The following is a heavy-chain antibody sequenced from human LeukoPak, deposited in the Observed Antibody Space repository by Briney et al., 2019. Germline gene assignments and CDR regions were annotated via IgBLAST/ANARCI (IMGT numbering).Heavy chain of an antibody. J-gene: IGHJ4*02. Sequence: ASVKVSCKASGYTFTGYYMHWVRQAPGQGLEWMGWINPNSGGTNYAQKFQGRVTMTRDTSISTAYMELSRLRSDDTAVYYCARGDSSGYYPIDYWGQGTLVTVSS. V-gene: IGHV1-2*02. CDR1: GYTFTGYY. CDR3: ARGDSSGYYPIDY. CDR2: INPNSGGT. D-gene: IGHD3-22*01.